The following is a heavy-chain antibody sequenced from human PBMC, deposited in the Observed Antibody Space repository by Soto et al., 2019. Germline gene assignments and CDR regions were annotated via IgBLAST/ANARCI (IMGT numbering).Heavy chain of an antibody. CDR3: PRGDYVSDLDY. V-gene: IGHV4-59*01. D-gene: IGHD3-16*01. CDR1: GGSISSYY. Sequence: QVQLQESGPGLVKPSETLSLTCTVSGGSISSYYWSWIRQPPGKGLEWIGYIYYSGSTNYNPSLKSRVTITVDTPKNQFFLKLSSVTAAGTDVYYCPRGDYVSDLDYWGQGTLVSVSS. CDR2: IYYSGST. J-gene: IGHJ4*02.